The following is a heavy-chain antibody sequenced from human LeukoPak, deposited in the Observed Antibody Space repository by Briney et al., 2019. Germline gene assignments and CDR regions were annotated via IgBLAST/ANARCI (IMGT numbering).Heavy chain of an antibody. CDR2: IWYDGSNK. V-gene: IGHV3-33*06. D-gene: IGHD6-19*01. CDR1: GFTFSSYG. Sequence: GGSLRLSCAASGFTFSSYGMHWVRQAPGKGLEWVAVIWYDGSNKYYADSVKGRFTISRDNSKNTLYLQMNSLRAEDTAVYYCAKSRYSSGWYLDYWGQGTLVTVSS. CDR3: AKSRYSSGWYLDY. J-gene: IGHJ4*02.